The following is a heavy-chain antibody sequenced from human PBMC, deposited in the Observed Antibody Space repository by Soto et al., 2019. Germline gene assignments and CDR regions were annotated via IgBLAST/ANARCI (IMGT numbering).Heavy chain of an antibody. CDR2: IDPSNSYT. CDR1: GYRFTSYC. J-gene: IGHJ4*02. V-gene: IGHV5-10-1*01. Sequence: PGESLKISCNGSGYRFTSYCISLVLQMPGKGLEWMGRIDPSNSYTHYSPSFHGHVTISADNSISTAYLQWSNLRASDTAIYYCAFLDTSLDFDFWGQGTLVTVSS. D-gene: IGHD3-3*02. CDR3: AFLDTSLDFDF.